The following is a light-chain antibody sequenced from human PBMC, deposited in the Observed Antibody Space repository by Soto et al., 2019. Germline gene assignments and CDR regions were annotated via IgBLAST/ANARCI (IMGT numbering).Light chain of an antibody. CDR1: QSVRSN. CDR3: QQDNNWPPWT. V-gene: IGKV3-15*01. Sequence: IVITHSPASLSLSPGERATLSCRASQSVRSNLAWYQQKPGQSPRLLIYGASTRATGIPARFSGSGYGTQFTLTISCLQPEDFAVCYCQQDNNWPPWTLGQGTKVDI. CDR2: GAS. J-gene: IGKJ1*01.